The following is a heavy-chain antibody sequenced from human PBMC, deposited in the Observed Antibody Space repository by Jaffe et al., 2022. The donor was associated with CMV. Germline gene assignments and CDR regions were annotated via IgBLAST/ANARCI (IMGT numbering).Heavy chain of an antibody. CDR2: ISSSSSYI. D-gene: IGHD3-22*01. CDR3: ARDISRGYYDSSGPDY. CDR1: GFTFSSYS. J-gene: IGHJ4*02. V-gene: IGHV3-21*01. Sequence: EVQLVESGGGLVKPGGSLRLSCAASGFTFSSYSMNWVRQAPGKGLEWVSSISSSSSYIYYADSVKGRFTISRDNAKNSLYLQMNSLRAEDTAVYYCARDISRGYYDSSGPDYWGQGTLVTVSS.